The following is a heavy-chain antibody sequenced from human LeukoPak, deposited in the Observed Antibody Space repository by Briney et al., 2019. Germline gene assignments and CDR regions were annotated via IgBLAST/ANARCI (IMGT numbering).Heavy chain of an antibody. J-gene: IGHJ4*02. Sequence: SETLSLTCTVSGGSISSSSYYWCWIRQPPGKGLEWIGSIYYSGSTYYNPSLKSRVTISVDTSKNQFSLKLSSVTAADTAVYYCARQVGWLQYTVWFDYWGQGTLVTVSS. CDR1: GGSISSSSYY. CDR2: IYYSGST. V-gene: IGHV4-39*01. D-gene: IGHD5-24*01. CDR3: ARQVGWLQYTVWFDY.